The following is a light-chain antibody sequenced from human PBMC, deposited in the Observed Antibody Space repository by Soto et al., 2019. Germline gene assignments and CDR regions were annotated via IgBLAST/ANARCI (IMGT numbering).Light chain of an antibody. Sequence: QSVLTQPASVSGSPGQSITISCTGTSSDVGSYNFVSWYQQHPGKAPKLMIYEGSKWPSGVSNRFSGSKSGNTASLTISGLQAEDEADYYCCSYAGDSAWVFGGGTQLTVL. J-gene: IGLJ3*02. V-gene: IGLV2-23*01. CDR3: CSYAGDSAWV. CDR1: SSDVGSYNF. CDR2: EGS.